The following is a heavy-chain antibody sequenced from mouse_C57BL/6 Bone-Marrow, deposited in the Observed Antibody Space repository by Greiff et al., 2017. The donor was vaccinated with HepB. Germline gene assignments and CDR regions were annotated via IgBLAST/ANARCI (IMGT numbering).Heavy chain of an antibody. J-gene: IGHJ2*01. CDR1: GFTFSDYY. CDR3: ARHRDDYFDY. D-gene: IGHD3-3*01. V-gene: IGHV5-12*01. CDR2: ISNGGGST. Sequence: EVKLVESGGGLVQPGGSLKLSCAASGFTFSDYYMYWVRQTPEKRLEWVAYISNGGGSTYYPDTVKGRFTISRDNAKNTLYLQMSRLKSEDTAMYYCARHRDDYFDYWGQGTTLTVSS.